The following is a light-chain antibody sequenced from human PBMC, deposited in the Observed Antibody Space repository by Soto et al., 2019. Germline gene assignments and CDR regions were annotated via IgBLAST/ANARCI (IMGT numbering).Light chain of an antibody. CDR3: QQYNNWPPYT. CDR2: GAS. J-gene: IGKJ2*01. CDR1: QSVSSN. V-gene: IGKV3-15*01. Sequence: EIVMTQSPATLSVSPGERAILSCRASQSVSSNLAWYQQKPGQAPRILIYGASTRSTGIPARFSGSGSGTEFTLTISSLQSEDFAVYYCQQYNNWPPYTFGQGTELEIK.